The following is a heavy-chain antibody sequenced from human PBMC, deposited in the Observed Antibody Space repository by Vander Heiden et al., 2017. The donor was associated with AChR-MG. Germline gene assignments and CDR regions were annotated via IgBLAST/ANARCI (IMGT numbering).Heavy chain of an antibody. CDR1: GGTFSSYA. D-gene: IGHD2-8*01. CDR2: IIPIFGTA. Sequence: QVQLVQSGAEVKKPGSSVKVSCKASGGTFSSYAISWVRQAPGQGLEWMGGIIPIFGTANYAQKFQGRVTITADKSTSTAYMELSSLRSEDTAVYYCARDAYPYCTNGVCYDGGRNTIDAFDIWGQGTMVTVSS. V-gene: IGHV1-69*06. CDR3: ARDAYPYCTNGVCYDGGRNTIDAFDI. J-gene: IGHJ3*02.